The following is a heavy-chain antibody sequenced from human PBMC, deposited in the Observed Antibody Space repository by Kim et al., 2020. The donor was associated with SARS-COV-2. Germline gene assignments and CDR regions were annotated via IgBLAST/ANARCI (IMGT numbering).Heavy chain of an antibody. CDR2: IKQDGSEI. J-gene: IGHJ4*02. Sequence: GGSLRLSCAASGFTFTTYWMFWVRQAPGKGLEWVATIKQDGSEIHYVDSVRGRFTISRDNTKNSVYLQMDSLRDEDTAVYYCAGGGGWALDSWGQGTLVAVS. V-gene: IGHV3-7*03. CDR3: AGGGGWALDS. D-gene: IGHD6-19*01. CDR1: GFTFTTYW.